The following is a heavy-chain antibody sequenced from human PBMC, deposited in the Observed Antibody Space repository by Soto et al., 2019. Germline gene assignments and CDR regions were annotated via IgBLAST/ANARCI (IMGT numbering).Heavy chain of an antibody. Sequence: GGSLRLSCAASGFTFSSYSMNWVRQAPGKGLEWVSSISSSSSYIYYADSVKGRCTISRDNAKNSLYLQMNSLRAEDTAVYYCARGEDIVVVVAATPQQYLDVWGQGTTVTVSS. CDR1: GFTFSSYS. V-gene: IGHV3-21*01. CDR2: ISSSSSYI. CDR3: ARGEDIVVVVAATPQQYLDV. J-gene: IGHJ6*02. D-gene: IGHD2-15*01.